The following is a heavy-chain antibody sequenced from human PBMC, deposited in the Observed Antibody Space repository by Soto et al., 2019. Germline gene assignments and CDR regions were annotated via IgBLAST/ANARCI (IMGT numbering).Heavy chain of an antibody. CDR3: ARLVGATDNWFDP. D-gene: IGHD1-26*01. CDR2: IYYSGNT. CDR1: GVSISSNGYY. Sequence: PSETLSLTCTVSGVSISSNGYYWAWIRQPPGKGLEWIGTIYYSGNTNYNPSLKSRVSISVETSKNQFSLKLSSVTAADTAVYYCARLVGATDNWFDPWGQGTLVTVSS. V-gene: IGHV4-39*07. J-gene: IGHJ5*02.